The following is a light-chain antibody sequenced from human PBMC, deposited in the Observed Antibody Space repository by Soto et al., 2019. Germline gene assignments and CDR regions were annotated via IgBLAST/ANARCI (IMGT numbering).Light chain of an antibody. CDR2: GAS. J-gene: IGKJ3*01. CDR3: QQYYLVPFT. CDR1: QSVLYTSNNQNY. V-gene: IGKV4-1*01. Sequence: DIVMTQSPDSLGVSLGERATINCKSSQSVLYTSNNQNYLAWYQQKSGQPPKLLIYGASARESGVPARFSGGGSGTDFTLTITGLQADDVAVYYCQQYYLVPFTFGPGTKVDIK.